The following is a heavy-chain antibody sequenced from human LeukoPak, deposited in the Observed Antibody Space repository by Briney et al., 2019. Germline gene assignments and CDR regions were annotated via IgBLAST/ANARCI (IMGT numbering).Heavy chain of an antibody. CDR3: AIGGGYSGYDFGY. J-gene: IGHJ4*02. CDR1: GGSISSYY. V-gene: IGHV4-59*01. CDR2: IYYSGST. D-gene: IGHD5-12*01. Sequence: PSETLSLTCTVSGGSISSYYWSWIRQPPGKGLEWIGYIYYSGSTNYNPSLKSRVTISVDTSKNQFSLNLSSVTAADTAVYYCAIGGGYSGYDFGYWGQGTLVTVSS.